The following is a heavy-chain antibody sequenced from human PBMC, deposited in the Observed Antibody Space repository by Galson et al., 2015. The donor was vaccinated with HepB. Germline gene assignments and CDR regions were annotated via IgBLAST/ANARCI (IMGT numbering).Heavy chain of an antibody. D-gene: IGHD6-13*01. Sequence: SLRLSCAASGFTFSSHAMSWVRQAPGKGLEWVSVISGSGGSTYYADSVKGRFTISRDNSKNTLYLQVNSLGAEDTAIYYCAKGGTAAAGTTYVDYWGQGTRVTVSS. CDR3: AKGGTAAAGTTYVDY. CDR2: ISGSGGST. J-gene: IGHJ4*02. V-gene: IGHV3-23*01. CDR1: GFTFSSHA.